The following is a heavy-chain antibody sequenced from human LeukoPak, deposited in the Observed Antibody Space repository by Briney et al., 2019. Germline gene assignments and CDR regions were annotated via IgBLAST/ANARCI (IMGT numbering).Heavy chain of an antibody. CDR3: ARGLSYAVAYGDY. V-gene: IGHV3-21*01. Sequence: GGSLRLSCAASGFSFSNYSMNWVRQAPGKGLEWVSSISSSSSYIYYADSVKGRFTISRDNAKNSLYLQMNSLRAEDTAVYYCARGLSYAVAYGDYWGQGTLVTVSS. D-gene: IGHD6-19*01. CDR2: ISSSSSYI. CDR1: GFSFSNYS. J-gene: IGHJ4*02.